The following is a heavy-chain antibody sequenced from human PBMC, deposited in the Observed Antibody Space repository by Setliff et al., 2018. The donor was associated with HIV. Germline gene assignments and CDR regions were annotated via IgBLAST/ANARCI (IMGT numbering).Heavy chain of an antibody. D-gene: IGHD5-18*01. CDR1: GFTVSSNY. J-gene: IGHJ4*02. V-gene: IGHV3-66*02. CDR2: INSGGTT. CDR3: ARSSPGYSLVLFDS. Sequence: LRLSCAASGFTVSSNYMSWVRQAPGKGLEWVSVINSGGTTYYADSVKGRFTISRDNSKNTLYLQMGSLTTEDMAIYYCARSSPGYSLVLFDSWGQGTLVTVSS.